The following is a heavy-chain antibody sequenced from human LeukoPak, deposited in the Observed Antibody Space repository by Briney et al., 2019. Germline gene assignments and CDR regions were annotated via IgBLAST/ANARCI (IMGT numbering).Heavy chain of an antibody. CDR3: TTASRGSLFYYYYGMDV. Sequence: GGSLRLSCAAPGFTFSNAWMSWVRQAPGKGLEWVGRIKSKTDGGTTDYAAPVKGRFTISRDDSKNTLRLQMNSLKTEDTAVYYCTTASRGSLFYYYYGMDVWGQGTTVTVSS. CDR2: IKSKTDGGTT. CDR1: GFTFSNAW. V-gene: IGHV3-15*01. J-gene: IGHJ6*02. D-gene: IGHD5-12*01.